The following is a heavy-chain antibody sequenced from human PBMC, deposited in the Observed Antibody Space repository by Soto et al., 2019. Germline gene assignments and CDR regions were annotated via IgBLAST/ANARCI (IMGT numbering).Heavy chain of an antibody. CDR2: IYNSGGA. CDR3: TRQVYYHGRPYTPSVF. D-gene: IGHD3-16*01. V-gene: IGHV4-39*01. J-gene: IGHJ4*02. Sequence: QLHLQESGPGLVKPSKTLSLTCSVSGGSVTSTDYYWGWIRQPPGKGLECFGSIYNSGGAYYNPSLSCRLTLSVDTSKNQCSLKLSSVTATDTAVYYCTRQVYYHGRPYTPSVFWGQGTLVTVSA. CDR1: GGSVTSTDYY.